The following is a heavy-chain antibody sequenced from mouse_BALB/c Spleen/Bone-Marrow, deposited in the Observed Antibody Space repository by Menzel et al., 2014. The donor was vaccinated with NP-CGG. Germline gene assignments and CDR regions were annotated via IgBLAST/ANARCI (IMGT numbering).Heavy chain of an antibody. CDR1: GYAFXRSW. V-gene: IGHV1-80*01. CDR3: AGSTPLAY. D-gene: IGHD1-1*01. CDR2: IYPGDDDT. Sequence: VQRVESGAELVRPGSSVKISCKASGYAFXRSWMNWVKQRPGQGLGWIGQIYPGDDDTNYSGKFKGRATLTADKSSGTAYMQLSSLTSEDSAVYFCAGSTPLAYWGQGTLVTVSA. J-gene: IGHJ3*01.